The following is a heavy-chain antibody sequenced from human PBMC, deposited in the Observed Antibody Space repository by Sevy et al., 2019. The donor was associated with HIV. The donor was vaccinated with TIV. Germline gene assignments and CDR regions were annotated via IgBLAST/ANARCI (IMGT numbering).Heavy chain of an antibody. D-gene: IGHD6-13*01. CDR1: GFTFSSYA. J-gene: IGHJ6*03. V-gene: IGHV3-64*01. CDR2: ISSNGGST. Sequence: GSLRLSCAASGFTFSSYAMHWVRQAPGKGLEYVSAISSNGGSTYYANSVKGRFTISRDNSKNTLYLQMGSLRAEDMAVYYCARDRGGYTTLNYMDVWGKGTTVTVSS. CDR3: ARDRGGYTTLNYMDV.